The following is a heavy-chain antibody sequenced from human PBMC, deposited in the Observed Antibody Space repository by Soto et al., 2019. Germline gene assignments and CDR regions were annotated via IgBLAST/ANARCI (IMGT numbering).Heavy chain of an antibody. CDR3: ARERDYYDSSGYQDAFDI. CDR1: GGSISSYY. J-gene: IGHJ3*02. V-gene: IGHV4-59*01. D-gene: IGHD3-22*01. CDR2: IYYSGST. Sequence: PSETLSLTCTVSGGSISSYYWSWIRQPPGKGLEWIGYIYYSGSTNYNPSLKSRVTISVDTSKNQFSLKLSSVTAADTAVYYCARERDYYDSSGYQDAFDIWGQGTMVTVSS.